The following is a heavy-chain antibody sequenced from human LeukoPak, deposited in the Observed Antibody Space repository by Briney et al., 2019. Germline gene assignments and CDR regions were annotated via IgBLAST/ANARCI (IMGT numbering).Heavy chain of an antibody. CDR2: IYYNGST. D-gene: IGHD4-17*01. CDR1: GGSISSGDYY. V-gene: IGHV4-30-4*01. J-gene: IGHJ2*01. Sequence: SQTLSLTCTVSGGSISSGDYYWSWIRQPPGKGLEWIGYIYYNGSTYYNPSLKSRVTISVDTSKNQFSLKLSSVTAADTAVYYCAVTVTRDWYFDLWGRGTLVTVSS. CDR3: AVTVTRDWYFDL.